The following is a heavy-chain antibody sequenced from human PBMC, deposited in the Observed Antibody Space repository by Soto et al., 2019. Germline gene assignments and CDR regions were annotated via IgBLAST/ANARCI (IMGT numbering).Heavy chain of an antibody. D-gene: IGHD6-13*01. CDR2: IWYDGSNK. CDR3: ARGSHTGTGTFAY. Sequence: GGSLRLSCAASGFTFSSYGMHWVRQAPGKGLEWVAVIWYDGSNKYYADSVKGRFTISRDNSKNTLYLQMNSLRAEDTAVYYCARGSHTGTGTFAYWGQGTLVTVSS. V-gene: IGHV3-33*01. J-gene: IGHJ4*02. CDR1: GFTFSSYG.